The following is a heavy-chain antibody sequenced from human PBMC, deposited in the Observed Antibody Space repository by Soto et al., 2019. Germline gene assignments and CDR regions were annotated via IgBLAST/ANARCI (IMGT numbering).Heavy chain of an antibody. D-gene: IGHD1-26*01. CDR3: GRAGAAMGATFDY. J-gene: IGHJ4*02. CDR1: GGTFSSYA. CDR2: IIPMFGTT. Sequence: QVQLVQSGAVVKKPGSSVKVSCKASGGTFSSYAMNWVRQAPGPGLEWMGGIIPMFGTTTYELKFQGRVTTTQDQYTSTVYMELTGLTSDDTAVYYCGRAGAAMGATFDYWGQGTVVTVSS. V-gene: IGHV1-69*05.